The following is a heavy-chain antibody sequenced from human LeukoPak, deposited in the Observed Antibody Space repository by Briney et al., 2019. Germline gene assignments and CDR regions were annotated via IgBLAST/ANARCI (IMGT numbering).Heavy chain of an antibody. Sequence: GGSLRLSCAASGFTFSDYYMSWIRQAPGKGLEWVSYISSTSSYINYADSVKGRFTISRDNAKNSLFLQMNSLRAEDTAVYYCARVYQWLVPYWGQGTLVTVSS. J-gene: IGHJ4*02. CDR3: ARVYQWLVPY. V-gene: IGHV3-11*05. D-gene: IGHD6-19*01. CDR2: ISSTSSYI. CDR1: GFTFSDYY.